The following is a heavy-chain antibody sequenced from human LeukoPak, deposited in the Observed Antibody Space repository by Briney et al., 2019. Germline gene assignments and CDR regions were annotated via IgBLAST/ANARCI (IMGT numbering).Heavy chain of an antibody. V-gene: IGHV3-64*01. Sequence: QPGGSLRLSCAASGFIFNNYVMHWVRQAPGKGLEYVSAISGNGGGTYYANSVKGRFTISRDNSKNTLYLQMGSLRAEDMAVYYCAREVIAAPARPFDYWGQGTLVTVSS. J-gene: IGHJ4*02. D-gene: IGHD6-13*01. CDR2: ISGNGGGT. CDR1: GFIFNNYV. CDR3: AREVIAAPARPFDY.